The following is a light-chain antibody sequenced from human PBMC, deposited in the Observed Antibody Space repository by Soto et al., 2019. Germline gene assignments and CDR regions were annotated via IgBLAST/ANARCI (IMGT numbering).Light chain of an antibody. J-gene: IGKJ1*01. CDR2: DAS. V-gene: IGKV1-5*01. Sequence: DIKLTQSPSFPSASVGDRVTITCRASQGIAGSLAWYQQKPGKAPKLLIYDASSLESGVPSRFSGSGSGTEFTLTISSLQPDDFATYYCQQYNTYSRTFGQGTKVDIK. CDR3: QQYNTYSRT. CDR1: QGIAGS.